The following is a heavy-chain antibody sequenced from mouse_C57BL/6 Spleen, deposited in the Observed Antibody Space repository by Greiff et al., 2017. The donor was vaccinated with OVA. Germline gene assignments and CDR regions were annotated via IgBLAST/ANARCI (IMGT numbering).Heavy chain of an antibody. D-gene: IGHD2-4*01. CDR1: GFTFSSYA. J-gene: IGHJ3*01. CDR3: AREDDYDGWFAY. CDR2: ISDGGSYT. Sequence: EVMLVESGGGLVKPGGSLKLSCAASGFTFSSYAMSWVRQTPEKRLEWVATISDGGSYTYYPDNVKGRFTISRDNTKNNLYLQMSHLKSEDTAMYYCAREDDYDGWFAYWGQGTLVTVSA. V-gene: IGHV5-4*01.